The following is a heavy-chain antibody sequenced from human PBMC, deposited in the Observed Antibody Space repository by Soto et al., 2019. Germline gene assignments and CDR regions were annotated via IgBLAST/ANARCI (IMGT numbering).Heavy chain of an antibody. Sequence: PGGSLRLSCAASGFTFDGYAMSWVRQAPGKGLQWVSTIGGSGDGTYYADSVKGRFTISRDNSKNTLYLQMNRLRAEDTAVYYCAKAREVTLGRVPSSYWGQGTLVTVSS. J-gene: IGHJ4*02. D-gene: IGHD3-10*01. CDR2: IGGSGDGT. CDR1: GFTFDGYA. CDR3: AKAREVTLGRVPSSY. V-gene: IGHV3-23*01.